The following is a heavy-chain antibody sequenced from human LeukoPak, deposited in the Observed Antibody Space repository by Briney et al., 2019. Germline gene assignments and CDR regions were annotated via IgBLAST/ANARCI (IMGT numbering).Heavy chain of an antibody. V-gene: IGHV4-39*01. D-gene: IGHD2-15*01. J-gene: IGHJ5*02. CDR3: ARHGAYCTGGSCNRFDP. CDR1: VRSISSSSYY. CDR2: IYYSGST. Sequence: SETLSLTCTVSVRSISSSSYYWGWIRQPPGKGLEWIGSIYYSGSTYYNPSLKSRVTISVDTSKNQSSLKVSSVTAADTAVYYCARHGAYCTGGSCNRFDPWGQGTLVTVSS.